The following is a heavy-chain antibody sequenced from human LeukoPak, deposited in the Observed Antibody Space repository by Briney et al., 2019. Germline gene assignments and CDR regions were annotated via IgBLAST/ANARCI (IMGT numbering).Heavy chain of an antibody. CDR3: ARERTTVTPYYFDY. D-gene: IGHD4-17*01. CDR2: IYYSGST. Sequence: PSETLSLTCTVSGGSISSGSYYWSWIRQPPGKGLEWIGSIYYSGSTYYNPSLKSRVTISVDTSKNQFSLKLSSVTAADTAVYYCARERTTVTPYYFDYWGQGTLVTVSS. CDR1: GGSISSGSYY. J-gene: IGHJ4*02. V-gene: IGHV4-39*07.